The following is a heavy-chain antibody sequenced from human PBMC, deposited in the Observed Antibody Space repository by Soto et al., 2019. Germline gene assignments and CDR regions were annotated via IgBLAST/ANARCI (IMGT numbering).Heavy chain of an antibody. V-gene: IGHV3-74*01. CDR1: GFTFSSYW. D-gene: IGHD3-22*01. J-gene: IGHJ6*02. CDR3: ARYGSGYYYYYYGMDV. Sequence: LRLSCAASGFTFSSYWMHWVRQAPGKGLVWVSRINSDGSRTNYADSVKGRFTISRDNAKNTLYLQMNSLRAEDTAVYYCARYGSGYYYYYYGMDVWGQGTTVTVSS. CDR2: INSDGSRT.